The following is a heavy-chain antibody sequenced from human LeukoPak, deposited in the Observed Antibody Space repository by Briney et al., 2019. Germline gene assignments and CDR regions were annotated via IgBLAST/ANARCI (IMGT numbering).Heavy chain of an antibody. D-gene: IGHD2-15*01. CDR1: GFTFSSYS. CDR3: AGYCSGGSCYSAFDY. J-gene: IGHJ4*02. V-gene: IGHV3-21*01. CDR2: ISSSSSYI. Sequence: PGGSLRLSCAASGFTFSSYSMNWVRQAPGKGLEWVSPISSSSSYIYYADSVKGRFTISRDNAKNSLYLQMNSLRAEDTAVYYCAGYCSGGSCYSAFDYWGQGTLVTVFS.